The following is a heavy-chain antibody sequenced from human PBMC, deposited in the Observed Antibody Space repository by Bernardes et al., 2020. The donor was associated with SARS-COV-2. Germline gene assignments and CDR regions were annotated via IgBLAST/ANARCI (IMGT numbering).Heavy chain of an antibody. CDR1: GFTFPKYD. Sequence: VGALIRSCAASGFTFPKYDMSWVRQAPGKGLEWVSGISGSGNTTYYADSVKGRFTISRDNSKNTLFLQMDSLRAEDTAVYYCAKDDDRPLFGAPGFDSWGQGTLVTVSS. J-gene: IGHJ4*02. V-gene: IGHV3-23*01. D-gene: IGHD3-3*01. CDR3: AKDDDRPLFGAPGFDS. CDR2: ISGSGNTT.